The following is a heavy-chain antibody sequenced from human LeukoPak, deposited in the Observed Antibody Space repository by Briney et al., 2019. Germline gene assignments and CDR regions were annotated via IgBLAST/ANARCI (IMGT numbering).Heavy chain of an antibody. CDR2: IYTSGST. D-gene: IGHD7-27*01. CDR3: ARGNWGPYYFDY. CDR1: GVSISSGSYY. Sequence: PSETLSLTCTVSGVSISSGSYYWSWLRQPAGKGLEWIGRIYTSGSTNYNPSLKSRVTISVDTSKNQFSLKLSSVTAADTAVYYCARGNWGPYYFDYWGQGTLVTVSS. V-gene: IGHV4-61*02. J-gene: IGHJ4*02.